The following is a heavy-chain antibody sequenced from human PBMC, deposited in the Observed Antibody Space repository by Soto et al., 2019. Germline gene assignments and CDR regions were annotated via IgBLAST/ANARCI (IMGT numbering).Heavy chain of an antibody. J-gene: IGHJ5*02. V-gene: IGHV1-3*01. Sequence: GASVKVSCKASGYTFTSYAMHWVRQAPGQRLEWMGWINAGNGNTKYSQKFQGRVTITRDTSTSTAYMELRDLRSDDTAVYYCARDWQTYNLGSYAWGPGILVTVSS. D-gene: IGHD3-16*01. CDR3: ARDWQTYNLGSYA. CDR1: GYTFTSYA. CDR2: INAGNGNT.